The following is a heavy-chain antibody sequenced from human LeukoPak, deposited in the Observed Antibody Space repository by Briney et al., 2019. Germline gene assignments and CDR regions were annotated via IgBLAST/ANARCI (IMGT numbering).Heavy chain of an antibody. CDR3: AREEDSSGSRFDY. D-gene: IGHD3-22*01. V-gene: IGHV7-4-1*02. CDR2: INTNTGNP. Sequence: ASVKVSCKASGYTFTSYGMNWVRQAPGQGLEWMGWINTNTGNPTYAQGFTGRFVFSLDTSVSTAFLQISSLKAEDTAVYYCAREEDSSGSRFDYWGQGTLVTVSS. CDR1: GYTFTSYG. J-gene: IGHJ4*02.